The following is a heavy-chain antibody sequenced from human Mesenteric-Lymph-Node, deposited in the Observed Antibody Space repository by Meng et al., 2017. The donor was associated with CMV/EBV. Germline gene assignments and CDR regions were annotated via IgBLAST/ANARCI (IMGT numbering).Heavy chain of an antibody. J-gene: IGHJ3*02. Sequence: GESLKISCAASRLTFDDYTMHWVRQAPGKGLEWASLISWDGGSTYYADSVKGRFTISRDNSENSLYLQMNGLRTEDTALYYCAKDHCSGDSCYTFDIWGQGTMVTVSS. CDR1: RLTFDDYT. D-gene: IGHD2-15*01. CDR2: ISWDGGST. V-gene: IGHV3-43*01. CDR3: AKDHCSGDSCYTFDI.